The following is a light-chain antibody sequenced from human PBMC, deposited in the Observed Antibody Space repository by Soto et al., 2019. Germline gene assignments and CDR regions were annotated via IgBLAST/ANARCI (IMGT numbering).Light chain of an antibody. CDR3: AAWDDSLSAVV. V-gene: IGLV1-47*01. Sequence: QSVLTQPPSASGTPGQRVTISCFGSSSNIGSNYVYWYQQLPGSAPKLLIYRNDQRPSGVPDRFSGSKSGTSASLAISGLRSEDEADYYCAAWDDSLSAVVFGGGTQLTVL. J-gene: IGLJ2*01. CDR2: RND. CDR1: SSNIGSNY.